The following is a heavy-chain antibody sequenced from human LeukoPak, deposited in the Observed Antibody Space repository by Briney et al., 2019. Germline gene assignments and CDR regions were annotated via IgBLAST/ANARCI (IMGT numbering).Heavy chain of an antibody. CDR1: GGSISNYY. J-gene: IGHJ4*02. Sequence: DPSETLSLTCTVSGGSISNYYWSWIRQPPGKGREGIGYIYYSGTTNYNPSLKSRVTISVDTSKNQFSLKLNSVTAADTAVYYCARGVYIAAAQYGYWGQGTLVTVSS. CDR3: ARGVYIAAAQYGY. V-gene: IGHV4-59*01. CDR2: IYYSGTT. D-gene: IGHD6-13*01.